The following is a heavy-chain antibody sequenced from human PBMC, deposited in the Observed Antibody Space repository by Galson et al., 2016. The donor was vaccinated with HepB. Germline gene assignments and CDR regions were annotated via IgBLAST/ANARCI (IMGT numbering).Heavy chain of an antibody. D-gene: IGHD3-3*01. CDR3: ATVSVFYDPSQYYFDY. V-gene: IGHV1-69*06. CDR1: GGTLSNFA. J-gene: IGHJ4*02. CDR2: IVPNFGTT. Sequence: SVKVSCKASGGTLSNFAIHWVRQAPGQGLEWMGEIVPNFGTTNYAQRFQGRVTISADKSTSTSYMDLSSLRSEDTAIYYCATVSVFYDPSQYYFDYWGQGTLVTVSS.